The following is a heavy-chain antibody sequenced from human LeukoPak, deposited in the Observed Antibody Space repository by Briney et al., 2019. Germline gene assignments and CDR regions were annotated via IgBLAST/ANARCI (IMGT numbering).Heavy chain of an antibody. CDR3: ARGHCSSTSCYGYYYYYMDV. CDR1: GYTLTSYG. D-gene: IGHD2-2*01. J-gene: IGHJ6*03. Sequence: ASVKVSCKASGYTLTSYGISRLRQAPRPGLEGTGWICAYNGNTNYAQKLQGRVTMTTDTSTSTAYMELRSLRSDDTAVYYCARGHCSSTSCYGYYYYYMDVWGKGTTVTVSS. V-gene: IGHV1-18*01. CDR2: ICAYNGNT.